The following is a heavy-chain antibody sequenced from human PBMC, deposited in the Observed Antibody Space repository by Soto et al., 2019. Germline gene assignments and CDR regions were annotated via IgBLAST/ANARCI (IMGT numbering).Heavy chain of an antibody. D-gene: IGHD1-7*01. CDR3: ARAGTSNAHYIDA. J-gene: IGHJ4*02. Sequence: PSETLSLTCTFSVVSISYGGYYCSGLRQQPWKGLEWMGYIDFTGTTYYNPALKSRLSLSVETSKNQFSLKLTSVTAADTAVYSCARAGTSNAHYIDARGPGSRVTISS. CDR1: VVSISYGGYY. CDR2: IDFTGTT. V-gene: IGHV4-31*02.